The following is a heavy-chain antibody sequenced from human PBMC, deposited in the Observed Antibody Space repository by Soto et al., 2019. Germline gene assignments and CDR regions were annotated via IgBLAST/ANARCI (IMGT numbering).Heavy chain of an antibody. J-gene: IGHJ4*02. CDR2: IYRGGDI. CDR3: ARDRRDGDTI. Sequence: EVQVVESGGGLVQPGGSLRLSCAASGFSVSSYYMSWFRQAPGKGLEWVSVIYRGGDIYYADSVQGRFTTSRDISRNSLDLQMNSLGVEDTAVYYCARDRRDGDTIWGQGAVVTVSS. V-gene: IGHV3-66*01. CDR1: GFSVSSYY. D-gene: IGHD3-3*01.